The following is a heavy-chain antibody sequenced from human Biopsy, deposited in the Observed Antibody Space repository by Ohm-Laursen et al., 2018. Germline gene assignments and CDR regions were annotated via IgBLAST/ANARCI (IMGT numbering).Heavy chain of an antibody. Sequence: SETLSLTCSVSGDSINNYYWSWIRQPAGKGLEWIGRIYTSGSPNYNLSLESRVTMSVDTPKNQFSLKLSSVTAADTAIYYCARGMRSSGWPYFDSWGQGTLVTVSS. V-gene: IGHV4-4*07. J-gene: IGHJ4*02. CDR1: GDSINNYY. D-gene: IGHD6-19*01. CDR2: IYTSGSP. CDR3: ARGMRSSGWPYFDS.